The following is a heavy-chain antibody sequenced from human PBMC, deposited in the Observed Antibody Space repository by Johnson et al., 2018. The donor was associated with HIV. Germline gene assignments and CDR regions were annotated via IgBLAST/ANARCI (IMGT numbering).Heavy chain of an antibody. CDR1: GFIVSTKY. V-gene: IGHV3-7*01. CDR2: IKQKGCEK. CDR3: ARGPTPVFGNAFDI. D-gene: IGHD3-3*01. Sequence: VQLVESGGGLVQPGGSLRLSCAASGFIVSTKYMSWVRQAPGKGLEWVANIKQKGCEKYYVDSVKGRFTISRDNSKNTLYLQMNSLRAEDTAVYYCARGPTPVFGNAFDIRGQGTMVTVSS. J-gene: IGHJ3*02.